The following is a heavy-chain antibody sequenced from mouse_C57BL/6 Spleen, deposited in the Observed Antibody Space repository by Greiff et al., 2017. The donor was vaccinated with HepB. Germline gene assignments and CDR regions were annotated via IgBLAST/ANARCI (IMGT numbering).Heavy chain of an antibody. CDR3: ARGGGKAMDD. CDR1: GYAFTNYL. J-gene: IGHJ4*01. Sequence: VQLQQSGAELVRPGTSVKVSCKASGYAFTNYLIEWVKQRPGQGLEWIGVINPGSGGTNYNEKFKGKATLTADKSSSTAYMQLSSLTSEDSAVYFCARGGGKAMDDWGQGTSVTVSS. D-gene: IGHD2-1*01. V-gene: IGHV1-54*01. CDR2: INPGSGGT.